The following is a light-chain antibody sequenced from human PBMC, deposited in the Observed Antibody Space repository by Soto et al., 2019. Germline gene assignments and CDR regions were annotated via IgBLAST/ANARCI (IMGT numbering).Light chain of an antibody. J-gene: IGKJ1*01. CDR3: QEYGSFQV. CDR1: QSVSSN. V-gene: IGKV3-15*01. CDR2: GAS. Sequence: EIVMTQSPATLSVSPGERATLSCRASQSVSSNLAWYQQTPGQAPRLLIYGASTRATGIPARFSGSGSGTDFALNISTLESEDSAVYYCQEYGSFQVFSQGTKVDIK.